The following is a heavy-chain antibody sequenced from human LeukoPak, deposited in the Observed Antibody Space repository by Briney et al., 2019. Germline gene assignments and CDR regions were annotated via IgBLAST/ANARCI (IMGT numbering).Heavy chain of an antibody. CDR1: GFTFSSYA. V-gene: IGHV3-30-3*01. J-gene: IGHJ4*02. CDR3: ARVSAIVGATTLDY. D-gene: IGHD1-26*01. Sequence: GGSLRLSCAASGFTFSSYAMHWVRQPPGKGLEWVSVISYDGSNKYYADSVKGRFTISRDNSKNTLYLQMNSLRAEDTAVYYCARVSAIVGATTLDYWGQGTLVTVSS. CDR2: ISYDGSNK.